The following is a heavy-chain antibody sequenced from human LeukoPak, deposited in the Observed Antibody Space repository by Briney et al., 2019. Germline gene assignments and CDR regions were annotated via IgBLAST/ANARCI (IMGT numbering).Heavy chain of an antibody. Sequence: GGSLRLSYAVSGFTFSTDGSHSVSQAPGKGLEWVAAVWYDGTKQFYADSVKGRFTISRDNSKNTLYLQMNGLRAEDTAVYYCARDHCGGDCYDPSPPFGDWGQGTPVTVSS. J-gene: IGHJ4*02. V-gene: IGHV3-33*01. CDR3: ARDHCGGDCYDPSPPFGD. CDR1: GFTFSTDG. CDR2: VWYDGTKQ. D-gene: IGHD2-21*01.